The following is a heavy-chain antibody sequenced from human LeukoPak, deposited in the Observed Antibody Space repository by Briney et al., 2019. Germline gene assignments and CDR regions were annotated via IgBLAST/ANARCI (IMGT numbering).Heavy chain of an antibody. CDR3: AKERRGENVWGSYRDAFDM. CDR1: GFTVISNY. J-gene: IGHJ3*02. V-gene: IGHV3-53*01. Sequence: GGSLRLSCAASGFTVISNYMSWVRQAPGKGLEWVSVIYSGGSTFYADSVKGRFTIPRDNSKNTLYLQMNSLRAEDTAVYYCAKERRGENVWGSYRDAFDMWGQGTMVTVSS. D-gene: IGHD3-16*02. CDR2: IYSGGST.